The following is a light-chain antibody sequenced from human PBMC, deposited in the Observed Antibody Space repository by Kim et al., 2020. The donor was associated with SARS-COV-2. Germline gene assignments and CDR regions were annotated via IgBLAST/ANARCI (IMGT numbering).Light chain of an antibody. CDR3: NSRDNSGNHLV. CDR2: GKD. Sequence: SSELTQDPAVSVALGQTVRITCQGDSLRSFYANWYQQKPGQAPVLVIYGKDNRPSGIPDRFSGSSSGNTASLTITGAQAEDEADYYCNSRDNSGNHLVFGTGTKVTVL. J-gene: IGLJ1*01. V-gene: IGLV3-19*01. CDR1: SLRSFY.